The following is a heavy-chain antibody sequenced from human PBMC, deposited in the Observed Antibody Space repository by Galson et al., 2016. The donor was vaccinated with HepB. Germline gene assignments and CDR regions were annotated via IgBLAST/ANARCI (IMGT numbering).Heavy chain of an antibody. J-gene: IGHJ6*04. D-gene: IGHD3-10*01. Sequence: SLRLSCAASGFTFSSYGFHWVRQAPGKGLEWVAVIWFDGTKKDYVDSVKGRFIISRDNSKNTLYLQMNRLRAEDTSTYYCVRQDFGYYGGDVWGKGTTVTVSS. V-gene: IGHV3-33*01. CDR1: GFTFSSYG. CDR2: IWFDGTKK. CDR3: VRQDFGYYGGDV.